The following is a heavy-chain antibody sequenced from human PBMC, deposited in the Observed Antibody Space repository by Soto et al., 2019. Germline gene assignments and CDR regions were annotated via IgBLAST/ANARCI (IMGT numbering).Heavy chain of an antibody. D-gene: IGHD2-2*01. V-gene: IGHV3-48*03. CDR2: ISRSGSPI. CDR1: GFTFSDYE. CDR3: ARGMGLQYQLLTWSVFDH. Sequence: PXGSLRLSCAAAGFTFSDYEMNWVRQAPGKGLEWVSYISRSGSPIYYADSVMGRFTISRDNAKNSLYLQMNSLRAEDTAVYYCARGMGLQYQLLTWSVFDHWGQGTLVTVSS. J-gene: IGHJ5*02.